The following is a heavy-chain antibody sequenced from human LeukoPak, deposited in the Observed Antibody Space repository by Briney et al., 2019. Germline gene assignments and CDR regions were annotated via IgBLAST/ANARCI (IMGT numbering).Heavy chain of an antibody. J-gene: IGHJ4*02. Sequence: GGSLRLSCAASGFTFSTYWMHWVRQAPGKGLVWVSRINSDGSSTSYADSVKGRFTITRDNAKNTLYLHTNSLSAEDTAVYYCARDNSGSYYAFDYWGQGTLVTVSS. CDR1: GFTFSTYW. CDR3: ARDNSGSYYAFDY. CDR2: INSDGSST. D-gene: IGHD3-10*01. V-gene: IGHV3-74*01.